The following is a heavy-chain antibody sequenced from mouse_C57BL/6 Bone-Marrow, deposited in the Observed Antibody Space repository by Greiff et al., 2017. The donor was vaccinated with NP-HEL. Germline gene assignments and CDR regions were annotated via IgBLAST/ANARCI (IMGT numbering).Heavy chain of an antibody. J-gene: IGHJ3*01. CDR3: ARDESLFSD. CDR2: ISYDGSN. CDR1: GYSITSGYY. Sequence: ESGPGLVKPSQSLSLTCSVTGYSITSGYYWNWIRQFPGNKLEWMGYISYDGSNNYNPSLKNRISITRDTSKNQFFLKLNSVTTEDTATYYCARDESLFSDWGQGTLVTVSA. V-gene: IGHV3-6*01.